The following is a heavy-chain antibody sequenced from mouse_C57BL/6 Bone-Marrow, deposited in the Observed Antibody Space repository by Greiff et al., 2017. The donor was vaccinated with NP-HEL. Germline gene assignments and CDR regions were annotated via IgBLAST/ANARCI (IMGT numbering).Heavy chain of an antibody. V-gene: IGHV6-3*01. CDR3: AGATFTTVVVYYFDY. D-gene: IGHD1-1*01. CDR1: GFTFSNYW. J-gene: IGHJ2*01. CDR2: IRLKSDNYAT. Sequence: EVQVVESGGGLVQPGGSMKLSCVASGFTFSNYWMNWVRQSPEKGLEWVAQIRLKSDNYATHYAESGKGRFTISRDDSKIIVYLQLNNLRAEDTGIYYCAGATFTTVVVYYFDYWGQGTTLTVSS.